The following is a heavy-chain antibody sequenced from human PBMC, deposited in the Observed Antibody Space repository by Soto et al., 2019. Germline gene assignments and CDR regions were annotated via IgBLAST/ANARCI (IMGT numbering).Heavy chain of an antibody. Sequence: QVQLQESGPGLVKPSQTLSLTCTVSGGSITSDYSCWSWIRQPPGEGLEWIGHIFDSGTTYTNPSLRSQVAISLDPSKNHFSLTLRSVTAADTAVYYCARGPSGDKVHYWGQGALVTVSS. D-gene: IGHD7-27*01. J-gene: IGHJ4*02. CDR2: IFDSGTT. CDR1: GGSITSDYSC. V-gene: IGHV4-30-4*01. CDR3: ARGPSGDKVHY.